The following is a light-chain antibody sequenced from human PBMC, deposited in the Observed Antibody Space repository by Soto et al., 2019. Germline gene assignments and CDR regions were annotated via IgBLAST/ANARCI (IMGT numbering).Light chain of an antibody. J-gene: IGLJ1*01. CDR3: CSYTGSYSYV. Sequence: QSALTQPHSVSGSPGQSVTIFCTGTSSDVGGYSYVSWYQQHPGKAPQLIIYDVTERPSGVPDRFSGSKSGNTASLTISWLQAEDEADYYCCSYTGSYSYVFGIGTKVTVL. V-gene: IGLV2-11*01. CDR2: DVT. CDR1: SSDVGGYSY.